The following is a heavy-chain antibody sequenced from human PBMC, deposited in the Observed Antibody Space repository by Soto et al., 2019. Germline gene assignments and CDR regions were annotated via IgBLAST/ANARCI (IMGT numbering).Heavy chain of an antibody. V-gene: IGHV1-69*01. CDR3: ARRPRSYSSGWYGQFLGGMDV. Sequence: QVQLVQSGAEVKKPGSSVKVSCKASGGTFSSYAISWVRQAPGQGLEWMGGIIPIFGTANYAQKFQGRVTITAEDSTSAAYMELSSLRSEDTAVYYCARRPRSYSSGWYGQFLGGMDVWGQGTTVTVSS. J-gene: IGHJ6*01. D-gene: IGHD6-19*01. CDR1: GGTFSSYA. CDR2: IIPIFGTA.